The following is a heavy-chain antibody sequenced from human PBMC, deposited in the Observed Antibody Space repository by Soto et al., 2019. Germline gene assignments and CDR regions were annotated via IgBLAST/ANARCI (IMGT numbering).Heavy chain of an antibody. D-gene: IGHD1-26*01. V-gene: IGHV1-2*02. CDR1: GYTFTGYY. CDR2: INPNSGGT. Sequence: ASVKVSCKASGYTFTGYYMHWVRQAPGQGLEWMGWINPNSGGTNYAQKFQGRVTMTRDTSISTAYMELSRLRSDDTAVYYCARDKHNSGSSPYFGYWGQGTLVTVSS. CDR3: ARDKHNSGSSPYFGY. J-gene: IGHJ4*02.